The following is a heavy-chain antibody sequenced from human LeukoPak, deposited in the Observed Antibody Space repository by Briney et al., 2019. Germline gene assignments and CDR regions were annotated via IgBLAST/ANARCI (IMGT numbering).Heavy chain of an antibody. CDR2: IKEDGSAK. CDR3: AKGYCSSTSCYKGGTDY. CDR1: GFIFTSSW. Sequence: GGSLRLSCVASGFIFTSSWMSWARQAPGKGLEWVANIKEDGSAKYYVDSVKGRFTISRDNSKNTLYLQMNSLRAEDTAVYYCAKGYCSSTSCYKGGTDYWGQGTLVTVSS. V-gene: IGHV3-7*03. D-gene: IGHD2-2*02. J-gene: IGHJ4*02.